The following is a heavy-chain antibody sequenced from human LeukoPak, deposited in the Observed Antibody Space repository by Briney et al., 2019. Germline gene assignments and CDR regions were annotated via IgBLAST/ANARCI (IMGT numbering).Heavy chain of an antibody. J-gene: IGHJ4*02. CDR2: ISAYNGNT. D-gene: IGHD6-13*01. V-gene: IGHV1-18*01. Sequence: ASVKVSCKASGYTFTSYGISWVRQAPGQGLEWMGWISAYNGNTNYAQKLQGRVTMTTDTSTSTAYMELRSLRSDDTAVYYCARTESWRYSRKQYYFDYWGQGTLVTVSS. CDR3: ARTESWRYSRKQYYFDY. CDR1: GYTFTSYG.